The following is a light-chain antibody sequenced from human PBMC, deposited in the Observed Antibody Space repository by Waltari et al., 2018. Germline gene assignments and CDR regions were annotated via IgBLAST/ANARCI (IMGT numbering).Light chain of an antibody. J-gene: IGKJ1*01. CDR1: QSLSID. Sequence: EIVLTQSPGTLSLSPGERATLSCRASQSLSIDLAWYQQKPGRAPRLLIYHASSRATGVPDSFSGSVSGTDFSLTISRLEPEDFAVYYCQHYVSLPVTFGQGTKVEIK. CDR2: HAS. CDR3: QHYVSLPVT. V-gene: IGKV3-20*01.